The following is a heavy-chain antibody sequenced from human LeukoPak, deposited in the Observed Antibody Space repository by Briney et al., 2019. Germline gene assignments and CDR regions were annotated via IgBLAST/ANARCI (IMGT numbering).Heavy chain of an antibody. V-gene: IGHV4-59*08. Sequence: PSETLSLTCTVSGGSISSYYWSWIRQPPGKGLEWIGYIYYSGSTNYKSSLKSRVTISVDTSKNQFSLKLSSVTAADTAVYYCARHIPPQKIWFGGLQWFDPWGQGTLVTVSS. D-gene: IGHD3-10*01. CDR1: GGSISSYY. CDR3: ARHIPPQKIWFGGLQWFDP. CDR2: IYYSGST. J-gene: IGHJ5*02.